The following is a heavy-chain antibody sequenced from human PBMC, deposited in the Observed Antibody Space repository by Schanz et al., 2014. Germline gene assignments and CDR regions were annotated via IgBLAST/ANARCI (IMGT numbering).Heavy chain of an antibody. J-gene: IGHJ4*02. Sequence: VQLVQSGGGLVQPGGSLRLSCAASGFTFSSYALHWVRQAPGKGLEWVAFVPFDGSQKFYADSVKGRFTISRDNSKNTVYLQMNSLRPGDTAVYYCARESSNDIVLVPGAVFDRWGQGILVTVSS. D-gene: IGHD2-2*01. V-gene: IGHV3-30*04. CDR3: ARESSNDIVLVPGAVFDR. CDR2: VPFDGSQK. CDR1: GFTFSSYA.